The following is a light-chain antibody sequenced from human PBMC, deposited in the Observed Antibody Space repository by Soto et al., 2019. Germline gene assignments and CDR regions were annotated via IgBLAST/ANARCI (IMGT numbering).Light chain of an antibody. CDR1: SSNIGNNY. V-gene: IGLV1-51*01. J-gene: IGLJ2*01. CDR3: GTWDSSRSAAV. CDR2: DNN. Sequence: QSVLTQPPSVSAAPVQKVTISCSGSSSNIGNNYVSWYQQLPGTAPKLLIYDNNKRPSGIPDRFSGSKSGTSATLGITGLQTGDEADYYCGTWDSSRSAAVFGGGTKLTVL.